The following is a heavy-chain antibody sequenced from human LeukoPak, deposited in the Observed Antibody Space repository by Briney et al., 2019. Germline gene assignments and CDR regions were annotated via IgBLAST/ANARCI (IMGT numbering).Heavy chain of an antibody. D-gene: IGHD5-18*01. V-gene: IGHV4-59*01. J-gene: IGHJ3*02. CDR1: GGSISSYY. CDR3: ARDLPADVDTPDFDI. CDR2: IYYSGST. Sequence: SETLSLTCTVSGGSISSYYWTWIRQPPGKGLEWIGYIYYSGSTNYNPSLKSRVTISVDTSKNQFSLKLSSVTAADTAVYYCARDLPADVDTPDFDIWGQGTMVTVSS.